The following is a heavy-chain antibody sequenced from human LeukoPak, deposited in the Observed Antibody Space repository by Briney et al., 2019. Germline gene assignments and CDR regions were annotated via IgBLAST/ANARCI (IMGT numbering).Heavy chain of an antibody. J-gene: IGHJ6*03. CDR3: ARDGRGWELPHLQYYYYMDV. V-gene: IGHV4-39*07. CDR1: GGSISSSSYK. CDR2: INYSGRT. Sequence: PSETLSLTCTVSGGSISSSSYKWGWIRQPPGKGLELIGTINYSGRTYYNPSLKSRVTISVDTSKTQFSLKLSSVTAADTAVYYCARDGRGWELPHLQYYYYMDVWGKGTTVTVSS. D-gene: IGHD1-26*01.